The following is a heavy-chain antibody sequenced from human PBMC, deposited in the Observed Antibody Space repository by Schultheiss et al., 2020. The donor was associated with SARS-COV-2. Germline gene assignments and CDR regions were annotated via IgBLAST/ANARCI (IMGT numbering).Heavy chain of an antibody. CDR1: GGSISSSNW. CDR3: ARDQSRGYNYGFYYYGMDV. J-gene: IGHJ6*02. D-gene: IGHD5-18*01. V-gene: IGHV4-4*02. CDR2: IYHSGST. Sequence: SETLSLTCAVSGGSISSSNWWSWVRQPPGKGLEWIGEIYHSGSTNYNSSLKSRVTISVDKSKNQFSLKLSSVTAADTAVYYCARDQSRGYNYGFYYYGMDVWGQGTTVTVSS.